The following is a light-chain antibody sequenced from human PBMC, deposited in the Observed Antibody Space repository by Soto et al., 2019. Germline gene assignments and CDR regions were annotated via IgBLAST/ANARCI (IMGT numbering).Light chain of an antibody. CDR1: QSVSSSY. Sequence: EIVLTQSPGSLSLSPGERGTLSCRASQSVSSSYLAWYQQKPGQAPRLLIYGASSRATGIPDRFSGSGSGTDLTLTISRLEPEDFAVYYCQQYGSSPITFGQGTKVDI. CDR2: GAS. J-gene: IGKJ1*01. CDR3: QQYGSSPIT. V-gene: IGKV3-20*01.